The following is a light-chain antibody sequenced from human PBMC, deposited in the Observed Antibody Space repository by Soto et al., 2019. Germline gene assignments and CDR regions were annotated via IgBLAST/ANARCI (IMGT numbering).Light chain of an antibody. V-gene: IGKV3-20*01. CDR1: QSVDTTF. Sequence: EIVLTQSPCSLSLSPGQRATLSCRASQSVDTTFFAWYQKKPGQAPRLLIYGASKRATGIPDRFSGSGSGTDFSLNISRLETEDFAVYYCQQYMSSVTFGHGTKVEIK. J-gene: IGKJ1*01. CDR2: GAS. CDR3: QQYMSSVT.